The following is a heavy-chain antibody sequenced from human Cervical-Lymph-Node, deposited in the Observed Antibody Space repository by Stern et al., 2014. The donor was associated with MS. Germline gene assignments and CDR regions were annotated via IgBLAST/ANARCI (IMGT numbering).Heavy chain of an antibody. CDR2: IYPADSDT. D-gene: IGHD3-22*01. V-gene: IGHV5-51*01. J-gene: IGHJ3*01. CDR3: VRRRDSAGYDTFDL. Sequence: VQLGQSGAEVKKPGESLKISCRTSGYTFSNFWIGWVRQMPGKGLEWRGGIYPADSDTTYSPSFQGQVTISADESISTAYLQWRSLKASDTAMYYCVRRRDSAGYDTFDLWGQGTMLIVSS. CDR1: GYTFSNFW.